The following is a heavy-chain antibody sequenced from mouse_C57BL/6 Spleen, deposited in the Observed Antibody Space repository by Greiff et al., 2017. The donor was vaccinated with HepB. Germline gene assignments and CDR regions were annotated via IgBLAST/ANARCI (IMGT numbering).Heavy chain of an antibody. J-gene: IGHJ4*01. V-gene: IGHV5-9-1*02. Sequence: EVKLMESGEGLVKPGGSLKLSCAASGFTFSSYAMSWVRQTPEKRLEWVAYISSGGDYIYYADTVKGRFTISRDNARNTLYLQMSSLKSEDTAMYYCTRDRDGYYGVYYAMDYWGQGTSVTVSS. D-gene: IGHD2-3*01. CDR2: ISSGGDYI. CDR1: GFTFSSYA. CDR3: TRDRDGYYGVYYAMDY.